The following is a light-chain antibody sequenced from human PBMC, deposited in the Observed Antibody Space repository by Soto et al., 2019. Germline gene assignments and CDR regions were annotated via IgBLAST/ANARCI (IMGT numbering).Light chain of an antibody. CDR2: DVS. Sequence: QSALTQPASVSGSPGQSITISCTGTSSDVGGYNYVSWYHQHPGKAPKLMIYDVSNRPSGVSNRFSGSKSGNTASLTISGLQAEDEADYYCSSYTSSSTHWVFGGGTQLTVL. CDR3: SSYTSSSTHWV. V-gene: IGLV2-14*01. CDR1: SSDVGGYNY. J-gene: IGLJ3*02.